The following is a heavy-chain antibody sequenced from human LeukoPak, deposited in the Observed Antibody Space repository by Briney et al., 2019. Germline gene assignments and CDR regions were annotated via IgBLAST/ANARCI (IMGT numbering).Heavy chain of an antibody. CDR3: AREHNFWSDYYRDTYYFDY. J-gene: IGHJ4*02. CDR2: INWNGGST. Sequence: GGSLRLSCAASGFTFDDYGMSWVRQAPGKGLEWVSGINWNGGSTGYADSVKGRFTISRDNAKNSLYLQMNSLRAEDTAVYYCAREHNFWSDYYRDTYYFDYWGQGTLVTVSS. D-gene: IGHD3-3*01. CDR1: GFTFDDYG. V-gene: IGHV3-20*04.